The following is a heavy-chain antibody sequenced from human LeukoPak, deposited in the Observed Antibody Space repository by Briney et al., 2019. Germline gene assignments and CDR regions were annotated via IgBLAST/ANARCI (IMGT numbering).Heavy chain of an antibody. D-gene: IGHD6-13*01. CDR2: IKSKTDGGTT. V-gene: IGHV3-15*01. CDR1: GFTFSNAW. Sequence: PGGSLRLSCAASGFTFSNAWMSWVRQAPGKGLEWVGRIKSKTDGGTTDYAAPVKGRFTISRDDSKNTLYLQMNSLKTEDTAVYYCTTEFSGIAAFDYWGQGTLVTVSS. J-gene: IGHJ4*02. CDR3: TTEFSGIAAFDY.